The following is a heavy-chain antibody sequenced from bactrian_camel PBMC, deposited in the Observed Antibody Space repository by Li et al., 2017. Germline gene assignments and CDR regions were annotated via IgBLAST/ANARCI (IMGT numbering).Heavy chain of an antibody. Sequence: VQLVESGGGLVQPGRSLGLSCAASRFTFSDYSMSWLRQAPGSACELVSSGTSGGRRYYADSVKGRFTISRDNAKNPLTLQLNSLKTEDMATYYCARRARPWAFDVWGQGTQVTVS. CDR2: GTSGGRR. V-gene: IGHV3S67*01. CDR1: RFTFSDYS. CDR3: ARRARPWAFDV. J-gene: IGHJ4*01.